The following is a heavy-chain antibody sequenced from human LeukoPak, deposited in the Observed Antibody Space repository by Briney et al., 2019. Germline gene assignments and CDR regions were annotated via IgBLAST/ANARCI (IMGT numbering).Heavy chain of an antibody. CDR1: GYTFTGYY. D-gene: IGHD3-22*01. CDR2: INPNSGGT. J-gene: IGHJ4*02. CDR3: KAYYYDSSGYYTDY. Sequence: EASVKVSCKASGYTFTGYYMHWVRQAPGQGLEWMGWINPNSGGTNYAQKFQGRVTMTRDTSISTAYMELSRLRSDDTAVYYCKAYYYDSSGYYTDYWGQGTLVTVSS. V-gene: IGHV1-2*02.